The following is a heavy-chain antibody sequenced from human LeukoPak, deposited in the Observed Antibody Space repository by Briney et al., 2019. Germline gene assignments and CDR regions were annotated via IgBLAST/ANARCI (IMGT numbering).Heavy chain of an antibody. CDR3: ARDSAGNDY. Sequence: AGGSLRLSCAASGFTFSTYWMSWVRQAPGKGLEWVANIKQDGSGKYYVDSVKGRFTISRDNAKSSLYLQMNSLRAEDTAMYYCARDSAGNDYWGQGTLVTVSS. CDR2: IKQDGSGK. V-gene: IGHV3-7*01. CDR1: GFTFSTYW. J-gene: IGHJ4*02. D-gene: IGHD6-13*01.